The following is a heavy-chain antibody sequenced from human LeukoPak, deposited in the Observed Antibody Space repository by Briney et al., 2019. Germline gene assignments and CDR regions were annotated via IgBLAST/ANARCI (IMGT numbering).Heavy chain of an antibody. V-gene: IGHV4-61*05. J-gene: IGHJ4*02. Sequence: PSETLSLTCTVSGGSISSSLYYWSWIRQPPGKGLEWIGNMYYTGNTNYNPSLKSRVTISVDTSKNQFSLKLNSVTAADTAVYYCARTTSGSYYSYFDYWGQGTLVTVSS. CDR2: MYYTGNT. CDR3: ARTTSGSYYSYFDY. CDR1: GGSISSSLYY. D-gene: IGHD1-26*01.